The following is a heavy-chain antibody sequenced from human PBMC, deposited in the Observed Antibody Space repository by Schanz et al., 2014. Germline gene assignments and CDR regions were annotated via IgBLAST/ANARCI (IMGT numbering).Heavy chain of an antibody. CDR3: ARDRDHVVPLSXFY. CDR2: IGGSNGNT. D-gene: IGHD2-21*01. V-gene: IGHV1-18*01. Sequence: QVQLVQSGPEVKKPGASVKVSCKTSGYTFNSYALHWVRQAPGQGLEWMGWIGGSNGNTKISQKFQGRVTMTTDTSKSTVYMELRSLTSDDSAVYYCARDRDHVVPLSXFYWGQGTLVTVSS. CDR1: GYTFNSYA. J-gene: IGHJ4*02.